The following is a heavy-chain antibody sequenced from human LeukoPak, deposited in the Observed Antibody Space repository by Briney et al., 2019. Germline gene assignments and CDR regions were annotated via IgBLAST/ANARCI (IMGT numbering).Heavy chain of an antibody. CDR1: GFTFSRYSMN. Sequence: PGGSLRLSCAASGFTFSRYSMNWVRQPPGKGLEWIGVSTYYNPSLKNRVTISRDTSKNQFSLKLSSVTAADTAIYYCARAGYSYGIISYFDSWGQGTLVTVSS. V-gene: IGHV4-39*01. D-gene: IGHD5-18*01. CDR2: VST. J-gene: IGHJ4*02. CDR3: ARAGYSYGIISYFDS.